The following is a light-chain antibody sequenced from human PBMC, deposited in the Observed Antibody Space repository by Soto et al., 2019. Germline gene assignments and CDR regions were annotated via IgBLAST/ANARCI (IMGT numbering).Light chain of an antibody. Sequence: IVLTQCRGTLSLSPGERATLSCRASQSVRSERLAWYQHKRGQAPRLVIFDASSRATGIPERFSGSGSGTDFTLTITRLEPEDFAVYFCQQYDVSPIPFGLGTRLENK. V-gene: IGKV3-20*01. CDR3: QQYDVSPIP. J-gene: IGKJ5*01. CDR1: QSVRSER. CDR2: DAS.